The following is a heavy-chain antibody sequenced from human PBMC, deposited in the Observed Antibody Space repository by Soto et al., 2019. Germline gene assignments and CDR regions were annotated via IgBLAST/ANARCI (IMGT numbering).Heavy chain of an antibody. V-gene: IGHV1-3*01. CDR2: INAGNSDT. D-gene: IGHD1-26*01. J-gene: IGHJ6*02. CDR3: ARGWVGETFLYGMDV. CDR1: GYTFTSYA. Sequence: ASVKVSCKASGYTFTSYAMHWVRQAPGQRLEWMGWINAGNSDTKYSQKFQGRVTITSDTSASTAYMDLSSLRSEDTALYYCARGWVGETFLYGMDVWGQGTTVTVSS.